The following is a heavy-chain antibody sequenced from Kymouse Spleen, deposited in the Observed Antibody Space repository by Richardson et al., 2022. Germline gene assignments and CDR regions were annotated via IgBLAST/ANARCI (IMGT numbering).Heavy chain of an antibody. D-gene: IGHD3-9*01. J-gene: IGHJ4*02. CDR3: ARGRYDILTGYSEPNWGYFDY. CDR1: GGSFSGYY. CDR2: INHSGST. Sequence: QVQLQQWGAGLLKPSETLSLTCAVYGGSFSGYYWSWIRQPPGKGLEWIGEINHSGSTNYNPSLKSRVTISVDTSKNQFSLKLSSVTAADTAVYYCARGRYDILTGYSEPNWGYFDYWGQGTLVTVSS. V-gene: IGHV4-34*01.